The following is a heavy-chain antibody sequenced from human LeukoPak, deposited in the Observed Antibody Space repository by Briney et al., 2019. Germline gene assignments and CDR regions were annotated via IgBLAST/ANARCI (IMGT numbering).Heavy chain of an antibody. V-gene: IGHV1-69*04. CDR3: AREPGIAVAGTENWFDP. CDR1: GGTFSSYA. J-gene: IGHJ5*02. D-gene: IGHD6-19*01. Sequence: GASVKVSCKASGGTFSSYAISWVRQAPGQGLEWMGRIIPILGIANYAQKFQGRVTITADKSTSTAYMELSSLRSEDTAVYYCAREPGIAVAGTENWFDPWGQGTLVTVS. CDR2: IIPILGIA.